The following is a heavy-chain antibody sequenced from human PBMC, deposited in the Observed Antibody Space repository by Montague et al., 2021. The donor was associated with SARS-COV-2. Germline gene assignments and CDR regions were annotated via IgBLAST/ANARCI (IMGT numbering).Heavy chain of an antibody. Sequence: SLRLSCAASGFTVSSNYMNWVRQAPGKGLEWVSVIYSGGSTYYADSVKGRFTISRDNSKNTLYLQMNSVRAEDTAVYYRARGGRYYDSRGYGDAFDIWGQGTMVTVSS. J-gene: IGHJ3*02. V-gene: IGHV3-66*01. CDR3: ARGGRYYDSRGYGDAFDI. CDR2: IYSGGST. D-gene: IGHD3-22*01. CDR1: GFTVSSNY.